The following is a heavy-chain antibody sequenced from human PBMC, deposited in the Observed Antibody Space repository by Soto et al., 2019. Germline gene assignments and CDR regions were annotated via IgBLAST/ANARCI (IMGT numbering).Heavy chain of an antibody. CDR3: TTEASGVVIADNWFDP. V-gene: IGHV3-15*01. D-gene: IGHD2-21*01. J-gene: IGHJ5*02. Sequence: GGSLRLSCAASGFTFSNAWMSWVRQAPGKGLEWVGRIKSKTDGGTTDYAAPVKGRFTISRDDSKNTLYLQMNSLKTEDTAVYYCTTEASGVVIADNWFDPWGQGTLVTVSS. CDR1: GFTFSNAW. CDR2: IKSKTDGGTT.